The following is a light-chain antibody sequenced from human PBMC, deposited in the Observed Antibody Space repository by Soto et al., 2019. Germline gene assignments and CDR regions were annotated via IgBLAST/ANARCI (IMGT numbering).Light chain of an antibody. J-gene: IGKJ1*01. CDR1: QGINKY. CDR2: GAS. CDR3: QQISSYPRT. Sequence: DIQLTQSPSFLSASVGDRVTITCRASQGINKYLAWYQQKPGKAPKVLIYGASSLQSGVPSRFSGSGSGTESTLTISSQQPEDSATYYCQQISSYPRTFGQGTKVEIK. V-gene: IGKV1-9*01.